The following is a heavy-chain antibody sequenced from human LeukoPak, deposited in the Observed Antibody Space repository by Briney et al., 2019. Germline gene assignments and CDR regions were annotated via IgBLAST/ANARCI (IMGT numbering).Heavy chain of an antibody. V-gene: IGHV4-59*01. CDR1: GGSISTYF. Sequence: SETLFLTCTVSGGSISTYFWSWIRQPPGKGLEWIGFVYYTGSTNYNPSLKSRVTMSVDTSKNLFSLRLSSVTAADTAVYYCARSRGHCGGDCYSYFFDFWGLGTLVTVSS. D-gene: IGHD2-21*02. CDR2: VYYTGST. CDR3: ARSRGHCGGDCYSYFFDF. J-gene: IGHJ4*02.